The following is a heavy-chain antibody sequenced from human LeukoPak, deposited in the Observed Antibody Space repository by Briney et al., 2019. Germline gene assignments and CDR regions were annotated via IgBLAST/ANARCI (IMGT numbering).Heavy chain of an antibody. D-gene: IGHD3-10*01. CDR2: ISSSSSDI. CDR3: ASLGVTTFDY. V-gene: IGHV3-21*01. J-gene: IGHJ4*02. Sequence: NPGGSLRLSCAASGFTFSSDSMNWVRQAPGKGLEWVSSISSSSSDIYYADSVKGRFTISRDNAKNSLYLQMNSLRAEDTAVYYCASLGVTTFDYWSQGTLVTVSS. CDR1: GFTFSSDS.